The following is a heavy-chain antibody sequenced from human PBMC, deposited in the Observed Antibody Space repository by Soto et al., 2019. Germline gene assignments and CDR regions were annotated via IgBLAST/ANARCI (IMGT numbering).Heavy chain of an antibody. D-gene: IGHD1-26*01. V-gene: IGHV5-51*01. J-gene: IGHJ1*01. CDR3: ARGTTTQYFHH. CDR2: IYPADSDT. Sequence: PGESLKISCKGSGYSFTSYWIGWVRQVPGKGLEWMGIIYPADSDTTYSPSFQGQVTISADKSISTAYLQWSSLKASDTAMYHCARGTTTQYFHHWGQGTLVTVSS. CDR1: GYSFTSYW.